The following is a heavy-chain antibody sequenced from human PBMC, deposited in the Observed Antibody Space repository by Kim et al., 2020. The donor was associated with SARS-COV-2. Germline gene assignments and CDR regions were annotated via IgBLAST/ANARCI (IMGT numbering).Heavy chain of an antibody. J-gene: IGHJ6*02. D-gene: IGHD3-10*01. V-gene: IGHV3-11*06. CDR1: GFTFSDYF. Sequence: GGSLRLSCAASGFTFSDYFMSWIRQAPGKGLEWVSYISSSSSYTNYADSVKGRFTISRDNAKNSLYLQMNSLRAEDTAVYYCARAPITMVRGVIQNYYYYYGMDVWGQGTTVTVSS. CDR2: ISSSSSYT. CDR3: ARAPITMVRGVIQNYYYYYGMDV.